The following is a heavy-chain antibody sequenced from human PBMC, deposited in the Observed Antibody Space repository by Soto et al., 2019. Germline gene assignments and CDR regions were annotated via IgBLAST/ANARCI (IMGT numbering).Heavy chain of an antibody. D-gene: IGHD2-2*01. CDR3: ARLNGCSSTSCRVCMDV. J-gene: IGHJ6*02. V-gene: IGHV5-10-1*01. CDR1: GYSFTSYW. Sequence: PGESLKISCKGSGYSFTSYWISWVRQMPGKGLEWMGRIDPSDSYTNYSPSFQGHVTISADKSISTAYLQWSSLKASDTAMYYCARLNGCSSTSCRVCMDVCRQRTTVTVCS. CDR2: IDPSDSYT.